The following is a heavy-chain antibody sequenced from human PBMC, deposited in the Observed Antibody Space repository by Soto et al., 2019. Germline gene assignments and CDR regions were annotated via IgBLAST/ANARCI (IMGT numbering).Heavy chain of an antibody. D-gene: IGHD1-7*01. V-gene: IGHV2-5*01. CDR1: GFSLSTSGVG. CDR3: AHGRITGTILAFDH. J-gene: IGHJ4*02. CDR2: IYWNDDK. Sequence: QITLKESGPTLVKPTQTLTLTCTFSGFSLSTSGVGVGWIRQPPGKALEGLALIYWNDDKPYSPSLKSRLTTAQDTSQHQVVLTMTNMDPVDTATYYCAHGRITGTILAFDHWGQGTLVTAS.